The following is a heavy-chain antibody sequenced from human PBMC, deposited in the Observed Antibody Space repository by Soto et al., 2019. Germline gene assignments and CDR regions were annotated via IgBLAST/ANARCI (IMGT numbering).Heavy chain of an antibody. CDR1: GYTFTGYY. CDR3: AREGIAARPDPRRYYYYGMDV. J-gene: IGHJ6*02. V-gene: IGHV1-2*02. Sequence: GASVKVSCKASGYTFTGYYMHWVRQAPGQGLEWMGWINPNSGGTNYAQKFQGRVTMTRDTSISTAYMELSRLRSDDTAVYYCAREGIAARPDPRRYYYYGMDVWGQGTTVTV. CDR2: INPNSGGT. D-gene: IGHD6-6*01.